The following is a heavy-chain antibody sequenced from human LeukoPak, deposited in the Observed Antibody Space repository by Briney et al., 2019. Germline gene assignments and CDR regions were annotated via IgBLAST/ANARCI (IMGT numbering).Heavy chain of an antibody. Sequence: GGSLRLSRAASGFTFSSYGMHWVRQAPGKGLEWVAFIRYDGSNKYYADSVKGRFTISRDNSKNTLYLQMNSLRAEDTAVYYCAKEAVAGRYYFDYWGQGTLVTVSS. D-gene: IGHD6-19*01. CDR2: IRYDGSNK. V-gene: IGHV3-30*02. J-gene: IGHJ4*02. CDR3: AKEAVAGRYYFDY. CDR1: GFTFSSYG.